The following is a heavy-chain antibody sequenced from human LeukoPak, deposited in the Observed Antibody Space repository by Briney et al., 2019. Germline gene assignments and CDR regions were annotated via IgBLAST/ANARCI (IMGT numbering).Heavy chain of an antibody. Sequence: SQTLSLTCTVSGGSISSSSYYWGWIRQPPGKGLEWIGSIYYSGSTYYNPSLKSRVTISVDTSKNQFSLKLSSVTAADTAVYYCARGVVVPAANYYYYYYMDVWGKGTTVTVSS. CDR3: ARGVVVPAANYYYYYYMDV. D-gene: IGHD2-2*01. CDR1: GGSISSSSYY. V-gene: IGHV4-39*07. CDR2: IYYSGST. J-gene: IGHJ6*03.